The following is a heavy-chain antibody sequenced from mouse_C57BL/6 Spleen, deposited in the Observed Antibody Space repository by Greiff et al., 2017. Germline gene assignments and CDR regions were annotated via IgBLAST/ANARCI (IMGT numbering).Heavy chain of an antibody. Sequence: QVQLQQPGTELVKPGASVKLSCKASGYTFTSYWMHWVKQRPGQGLEWIGNINPSNGGTNYNEKFKSKATLTVDKSSSTAYMQLSSLTSEDSAVYYCARSGYGNLYGDWYFDVWGTGTTVTVSS. D-gene: IGHD2-1*01. J-gene: IGHJ1*03. CDR1: GYTFTSYW. V-gene: IGHV1-53*01. CDR2: INPSNGGT. CDR3: ARSGYGNLYGDWYFDV.